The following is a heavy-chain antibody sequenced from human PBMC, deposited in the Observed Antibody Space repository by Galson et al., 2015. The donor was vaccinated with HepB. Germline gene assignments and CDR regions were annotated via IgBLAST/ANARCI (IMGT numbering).Heavy chain of an antibody. Sequence: SVKVSCKASGYTISDYYLEWVRQAPGQGLEWMGRINPKSGGTNYAQKFQGRVTMTRDTSISTAYMELSRLISDDTAVYYCARGFGGDYGEYGPNWFDPWGQGTLVTVSS. CDR1: GYTISDYY. J-gene: IGHJ5*02. V-gene: IGHV1-2*06. CDR3: ARGFGGDYGEYGPNWFDP. D-gene: IGHD4/OR15-4a*01. CDR2: INPKSGGT.